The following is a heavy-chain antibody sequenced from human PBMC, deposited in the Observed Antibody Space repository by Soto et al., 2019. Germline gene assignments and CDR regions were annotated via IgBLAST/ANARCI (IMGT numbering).Heavy chain of an antibody. D-gene: IGHD3-22*01. Sequence: SVKVSCKASGGTFSSYAISWVRQAPGQGLEWMGGIIPIFGTANYAQKYQGRVTITADESTSTAYKELSSLRSEDTAVYYCARTYYYDSSGYYYSWGQGTLVTVSS. V-gene: IGHV1-69*13. CDR3: ARTYYYDSSGYYYS. CDR1: GGTFSSYA. CDR2: IIPIFGTA. J-gene: IGHJ4*02.